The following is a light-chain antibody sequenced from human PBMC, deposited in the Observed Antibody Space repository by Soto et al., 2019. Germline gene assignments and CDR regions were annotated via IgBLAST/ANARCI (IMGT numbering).Light chain of an antibody. Sequence: QSVLTQPASVSGSPGQSLPISCTGTSSNIGGNSVSWYQQLPGTAPKLLIYDDNKRASGIPDRFSCSKSGTSSTLGITGFHSGDEPDDYCGSWDRSLSPYVSEPGTKVAVL. CDR3: GSWDRSLSPYV. CDR2: DDN. J-gene: IGLJ1*01. V-gene: IGLV1-51*01. CDR1: SSNIGGNS.